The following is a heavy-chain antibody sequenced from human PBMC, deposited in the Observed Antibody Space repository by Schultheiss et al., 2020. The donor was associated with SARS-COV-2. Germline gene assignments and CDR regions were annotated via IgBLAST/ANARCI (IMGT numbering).Heavy chain of an antibody. Sequence: SQTLSLTCTVSGGSISSGGYYWSWIRQNPGKGLEWIGYIYYSGSTYYNPSLKSRVTISVDTSKNQFSLKLSSVTAADTAVYYCAREISTTYYGMDVWGQGTTVTVSS. D-gene: IGHD1-14*01. CDR1: GGSISSGGYY. CDR2: IYYSGST. V-gene: IGHV4-31*03. J-gene: IGHJ6*02. CDR3: AREISTTYYGMDV.